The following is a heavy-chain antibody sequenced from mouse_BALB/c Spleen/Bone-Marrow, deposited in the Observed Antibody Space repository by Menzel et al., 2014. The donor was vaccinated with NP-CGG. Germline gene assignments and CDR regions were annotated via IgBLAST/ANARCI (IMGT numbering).Heavy chain of an antibody. CDR2: ILPGSGST. J-gene: IGHJ3*01. CDR3: ARRGHGFAWFAY. V-gene: IGHV1-9*01. CDR1: GYTLSSYW. Sequence: QVQLKDSGTELMKPGASVKISCKATGYTLSSYWIEWVNQRPGHGLEWIGEILPGSGSTNYNEKFKGKATFTADTSSNTAYMQLSSLTSEDSAVYYCARRGHGFAWFAYWGQGTLVTVSA. D-gene: IGHD1-2*01.